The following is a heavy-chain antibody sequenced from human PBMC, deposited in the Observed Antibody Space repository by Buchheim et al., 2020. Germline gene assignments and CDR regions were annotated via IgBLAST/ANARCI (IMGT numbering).Heavy chain of an antibody. CDR1: GFNFSSNW. V-gene: IGHV3-7*01. CDR2: IKQDGSEK. CDR3: ARDHFDP. Sequence: EVQLVESGGGLVQPGGSLRLSCAASGFNFSSNWKSWGRQAPGKGLEWVANIKQDGSEKYYVDSVKGRFTISRDNAKNSLYLQMNSLRAEDTAVYYCARDHFDPWGQGTL. J-gene: IGHJ5*02.